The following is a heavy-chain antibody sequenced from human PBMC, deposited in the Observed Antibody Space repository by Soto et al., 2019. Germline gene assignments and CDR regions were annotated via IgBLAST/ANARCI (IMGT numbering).Heavy chain of an antibody. CDR3: AKDRACDYGDYGDAFDI. Sequence: QVQLVESGGGVVQPGRSLRLSCAASGFTFSSYGMHWVRQAPGKGLEWVAVISYDGSNKYYADSVKGRFTISRDNSKNTLYLQMNSLRAEDTAVYYCAKDRACDYGDYGDAFDIWGQGTMVTVSS. V-gene: IGHV3-30*18. D-gene: IGHD4-17*01. CDR2: ISYDGSNK. CDR1: GFTFSSYG. J-gene: IGHJ3*02.